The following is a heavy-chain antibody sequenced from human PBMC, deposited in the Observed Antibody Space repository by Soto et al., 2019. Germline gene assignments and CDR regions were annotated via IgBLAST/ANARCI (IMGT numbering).Heavy chain of an antibody. CDR2: ISAYNGNT. CDR1: GYTFTSYG. Sequence: ASVKVSCKASGYTFTSYGISWVRLAPGQGLEWMGWISAYNGNTNYAQKLQGRVTMTTDTSTSTAYMELRSLRSDDTAVYYCARGYQLLRFYYYYGMDVWGQGTTVTVSS. D-gene: IGHD2-2*01. V-gene: IGHV1-18*01. CDR3: ARGYQLLRFYYYYGMDV. J-gene: IGHJ6*02.